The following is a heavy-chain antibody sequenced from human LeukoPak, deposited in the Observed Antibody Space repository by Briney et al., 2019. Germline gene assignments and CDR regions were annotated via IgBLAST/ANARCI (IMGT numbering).Heavy chain of an antibody. CDR1: GGSISSSSYY. D-gene: IGHD6-19*01. Sequence: PSETLSLTCTVSGGSISSSSYYWGWIRQPPGKGLEWIASIYYGGTTHYNTSLRSRVTISVDTSKNQFSLKLRSVTAADTAVYYCARHPDSSVVVSIWPSWGQGTLVTVSS. CDR2: IYYGGTT. CDR3: ARHPDSSVVVSIWPS. V-gene: IGHV4-39*01. J-gene: IGHJ5*02.